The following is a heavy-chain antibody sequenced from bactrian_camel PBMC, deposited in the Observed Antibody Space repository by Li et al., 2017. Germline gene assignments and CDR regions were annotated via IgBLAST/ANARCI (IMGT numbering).Heavy chain of an antibody. J-gene: IGHJ4*01. CDR3: ANLDGHY. CDR2: IHRGGTIT. V-gene: IGHV3S1*01. Sequence: HVQLVESGGGLVQPGGSLTLSCAASGFTFSTYRMYWVRQAPGKGLGWISVIHRGGTITYYADSVKGRFTISRDDAKNALYLQLNSLKTEDTAMYYCANLDGHYWGLGTQVTVS. CDR1: GFTFSTYR.